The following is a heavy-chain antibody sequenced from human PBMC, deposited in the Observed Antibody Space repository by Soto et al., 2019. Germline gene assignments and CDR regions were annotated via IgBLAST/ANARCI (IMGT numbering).Heavy chain of an antibody. J-gene: IGHJ3*02. Sequence: GGSLRLSCAASGFTFSSYAMSWVRQAPGKGLEWVSAISGSGGSTYYADSVKGRFTISRDKSKNTLYLQMNSLRAEDTAVYDCAKELGMRPSGDLGDAFDIWGQGTMVTVSS. CDR1: GFTFSSYA. D-gene: IGHD2-21*02. CDR2: ISGSGGST. CDR3: AKELGMRPSGDLGDAFDI. V-gene: IGHV3-23*01.